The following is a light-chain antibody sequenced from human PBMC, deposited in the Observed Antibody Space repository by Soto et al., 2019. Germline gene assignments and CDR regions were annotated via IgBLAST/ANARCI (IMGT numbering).Light chain of an antibody. CDR2: YDS. CDR3: QVWDTTSDHVV. J-gene: IGLJ2*01. Sequence: SYELTQPPSVSVAPGKTASITCGGNNIETKSVHWYQQKPGRAPVLVVYYDSDRPSGIPERFSGSNSGNTATLTIGRVEAGDEAVYYCQVWDTTSDHVVFGGGTKLTVL. CDR1: NIETKS. V-gene: IGLV3-21*04.